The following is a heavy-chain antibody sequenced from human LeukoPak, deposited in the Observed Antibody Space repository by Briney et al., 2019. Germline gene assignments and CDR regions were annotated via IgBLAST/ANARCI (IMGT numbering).Heavy chain of an antibody. CDR3: ARDILEGATTDY. J-gene: IGHJ4*02. CDR1: GYTFTGYY. V-gene: IGHV1-2*02. Sequence: ASVKVSCKASGYTFTGYYMHWVRQAPGQGLEWMGWINPNSGGTNYAQKFQGRVTMTRDTSISTAYMELSRLRSDDTAVYYCARDILEGATTDYWGQGTLVTVSS. D-gene: IGHD1-26*01. CDR2: INPNSGGT.